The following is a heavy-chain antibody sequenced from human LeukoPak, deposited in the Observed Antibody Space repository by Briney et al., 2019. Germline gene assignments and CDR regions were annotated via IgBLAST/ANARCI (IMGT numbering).Heavy chain of an antibody. V-gene: IGHV4-39*07. CDR1: GGSITSSSNY. J-gene: IGHJ6*02. Sequence: SETLSLTCSVSGGSITSSSNYWGWIRQPPGKGLEWIGSIYHRGSTYYNPSLKSRVTISVDTSKNQFSLKLSSVTAADTAVYYCARGYCSGGSCYGNYYYGMDVWGQGTTVTVSS. D-gene: IGHD2-15*01. CDR3: ARGYCSGGSCYGNYYYGMDV. CDR2: IYHRGST.